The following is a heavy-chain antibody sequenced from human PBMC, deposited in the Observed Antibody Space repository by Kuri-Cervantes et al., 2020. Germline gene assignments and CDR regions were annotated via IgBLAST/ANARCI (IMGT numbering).Heavy chain of an antibody. J-gene: IGHJ3*02. Sequence: GSLRLSCAVYGGSFSGYYWSWIRQPPGKGLEWIGEINHSGSTNYNPSLKSRVTISVDTSKNQFSLKLSSVTAADTAVYYCARGVGIWGQGTMVTVSS. CDR1: GGSFSGYY. CDR3: ARGVGI. D-gene: IGHD1-26*01. CDR2: INHSGST. V-gene: IGHV4-34*01.